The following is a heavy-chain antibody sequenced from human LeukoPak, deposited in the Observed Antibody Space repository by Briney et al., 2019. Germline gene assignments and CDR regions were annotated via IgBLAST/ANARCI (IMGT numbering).Heavy chain of an antibody. Sequence: FYGGTGFTFSSCVVLGVRQATGKELEWVSAMSGSGGSTHYADSVKGRFTISRDNSKNTLYLQMNSLRAEDTAVYYCAKDPTATGIDIWGQGTMVTVSS. D-gene: IGHD5-18*01. CDR3: AKDPTATGIDI. CDR1: GFTFSSCV. V-gene: IGHV3-23*01. J-gene: IGHJ3*02. CDR2: MSGSGGST.